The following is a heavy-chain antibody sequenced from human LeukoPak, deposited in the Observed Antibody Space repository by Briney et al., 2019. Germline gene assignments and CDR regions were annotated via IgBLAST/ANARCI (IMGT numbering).Heavy chain of an antibody. V-gene: IGHV3-7*01. J-gene: IGHJ4*02. CDR2: INQDGGVK. D-gene: IGHD2-15*01. Sequence: GGSLRLSCAASGCTFSSYWMSWVRQAPGKGLEWVANINQDGGVKYYVDSVKGRFTISRDNAKNSLYLQMNSLRAEDTAVYYCASIVVVIGTRSFDYWGQGSLVSVSS. CDR3: ASIVVVIGTRSFDY. CDR1: GCTFSSYW.